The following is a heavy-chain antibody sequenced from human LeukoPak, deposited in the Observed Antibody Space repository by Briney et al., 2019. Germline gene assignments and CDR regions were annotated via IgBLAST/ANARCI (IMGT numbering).Heavy chain of an antibody. CDR2: IYTSGST. CDR1: GGSISSYY. D-gene: IGHD3-3*01. CDR3: ARVQGLGAHNWFDP. J-gene: IGHJ5*02. Sequence: SETLSLTCTVSGGSISSYYSSWIRQPAGQGLEWIGRIYTSGSTNYNPSLKSRVTMSVDTSKNQFSLKLSSVTAADTAVYYCARVQGLGAHNWFDPWGQGTLVTVSS. V-gene: IGHV4-4*07.